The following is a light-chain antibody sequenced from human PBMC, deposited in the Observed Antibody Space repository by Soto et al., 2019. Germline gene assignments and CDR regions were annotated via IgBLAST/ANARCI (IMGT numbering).Light chain of an antibody. Sequence: DIQLTQSPSFLSASLGDRVTITCRASQSITNRLAWYQQKPGKAPKVLIYDASNLEYGVPSRFSGSGFGTEFILTISSLQPDDFATYWCQHYGGMWTFGQGTKVDIK. CDR2: DAS. V-gene: IGKV1-5*01. J-gene: IGKJ1*01. CDR1: QSITNR. CDR3: QHYGGMWT.